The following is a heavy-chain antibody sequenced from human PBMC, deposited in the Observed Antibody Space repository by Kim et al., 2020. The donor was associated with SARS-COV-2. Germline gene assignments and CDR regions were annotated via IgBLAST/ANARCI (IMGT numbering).Heavy chain of an antibody. CDR2: INTNTGNP. Sequence: ASVKVSCKASGYTFTSYAKNWVRQAPGQGLEWMGWINTNTGNPTYAQGFTGRFVFSLDTSVSTAYLQISSLKAEDTAVYYCARVHCSGGSCSLDYWGQGTLVTVSS. CDR3: ARVHCSGGSCSLDY. V-gene: IGHV7-4-1*02. D-gene: IGHD2-15*01. J-gene: IGHJ4*02. CDR1: GYTFTSYA.